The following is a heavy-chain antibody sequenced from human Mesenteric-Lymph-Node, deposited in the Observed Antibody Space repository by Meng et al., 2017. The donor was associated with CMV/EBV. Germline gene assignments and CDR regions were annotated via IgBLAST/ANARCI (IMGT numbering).Heavy chain of an antibody. CDR2: IRSKTYGGKT. J-gene: IGHJ4*02. V-gene: IGHV3-49*04. D-gene: IGHD2-2*01. CDR1: GFSFSDYT. CDR3: TMLGYCSSTSCYDFDY. Sequence: GGSLRLSCTTSGFSFSDYTINWVRQAPGKGLEWIGFIRSKTYGGKTEYAASVKGRFTISTGDSKSVAYLQMNSLRTEDTAVYYCTMLGYCSSTSCYDFDYWGQGTLVTVSS.